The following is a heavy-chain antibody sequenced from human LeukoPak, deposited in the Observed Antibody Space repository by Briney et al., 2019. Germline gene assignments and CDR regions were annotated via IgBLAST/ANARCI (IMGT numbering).Heavy chain of an antibody. V-gene: IGHV4-4*07. CDR2: IYSSGDT. Sequence: PSETLSLTCTVSGGSINNYYWSWIRQSAGKGLEWIGRIYSSGDTNYNPSLKSRVAMSVDTSKNQLPLKLNSVTAADTAVYYCARASGGIQLWDYWGQGTLVTVSS. CDR3: ARASGGIQLWDY. CDR1: GGSINNYY. J-gene: IGHJ4*02. D-gene: IGHD5-18*01.